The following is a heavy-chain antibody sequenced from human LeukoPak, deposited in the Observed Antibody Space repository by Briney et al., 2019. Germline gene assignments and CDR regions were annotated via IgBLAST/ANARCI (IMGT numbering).Heavy chain of an antibody. J-gene: IGHJ4*02. CDR1: GFTFSSYA. D-gene: IGHD2-2*02. Sequence: GGSLPLSCAASGFTFSSYAMNWARQAPGKGLEWVSAISGSGASTYYADSVKGRFTISRDNSKNTLYLQMNSLRAEDTAIYYCAKAALRYQLLYSLDYWGQETLVTVSS. V-gene: IGHV3-23*01. CDR3: AKAALRYQLLYSLDY. CDR2: ISGSGAST.